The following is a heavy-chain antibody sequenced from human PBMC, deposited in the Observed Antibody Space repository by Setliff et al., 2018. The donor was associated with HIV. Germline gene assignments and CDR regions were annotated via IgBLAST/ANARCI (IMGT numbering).Heavy chain of an antibody. CDR3: ARGDAMTSLGAFDI. V-gene: IGHV4-4*07. CDR1: GGSISSYY. Sequence: SETLSLTCTVSGGSISSYYGSWIRQSAGKGLEWIGRIYSSGSTNYNPSLKSRVTMSVDTSKNQFSLKLSSVTAADTAVYYCARGDAMTSLGAFDIWGQGTMVTVSS. J-gene: IGHJ3*02. CDR2: IYSSGST. D-gene: IGHD2-2*01.